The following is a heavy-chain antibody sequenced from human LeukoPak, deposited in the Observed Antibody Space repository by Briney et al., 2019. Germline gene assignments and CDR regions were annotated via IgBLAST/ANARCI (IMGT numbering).Heavy chain of an antibody. CDR3: AKESGDIVVVVAAIDY. D-gene: IGHD2-15*01. CDR1: GFTFSSYV. J-gene: IGHJ4*02. CDR2: ISYDGSNK. V-gene: IGHV3-30*18. Sequence: GRSLRLSCAASGFTFSSYVMHWVRQAPGKGLEWVAVISYDGSNKYYADSVKGRFTISRDNSKNTLYLQMNSLRAEDTAVYYCAKESGDIVVVVAAIDYWGQGTLVTVSS.